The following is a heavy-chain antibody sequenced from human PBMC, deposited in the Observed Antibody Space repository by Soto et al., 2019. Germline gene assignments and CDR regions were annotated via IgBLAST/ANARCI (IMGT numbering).Heavy chain of an antibody. D-gene: IGHD6-13*01. V-gene: IGHV1-3*01. CDR3: VSTGYYSSSWYYFDY. J-gene: IGHJ4*02. CDR1: GYTFTMYA. Sequence: GASVKVSCKASGYTFTMYAMHWVRQAPGQRLEWMGWINAGNGNTEYSQKFQDRVTITRDTSASTAYMELSSLRSEDTGVYYCVSTGYYSSSWYYFDYWGQGTLVTVSS. CDR2: INAGNGNT.